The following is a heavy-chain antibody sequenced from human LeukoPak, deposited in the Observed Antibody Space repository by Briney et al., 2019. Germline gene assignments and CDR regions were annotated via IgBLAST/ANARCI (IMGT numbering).Heavy chain of an antibody. J-gene: IGHJ6*04. CDR3: AREQDPMSLGDV. V-gene: IGHV4-59*01. D-gene: IGHD3-10*02. CDR1: GGSIIDYH. Sequence: SETLSLTCTVSGGSIIDYHWSWIRQPPGKGLEWIGCISDTGRTKYSPSLKSRVTMSVDTSKNRFSLKLSSVTAADTAVHYCAREQDPMSLGDVWGKGTTVTVSS. CDR2: ISDTGRT.